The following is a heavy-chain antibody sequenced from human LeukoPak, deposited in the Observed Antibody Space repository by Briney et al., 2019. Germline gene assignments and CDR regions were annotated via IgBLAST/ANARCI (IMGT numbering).Heavy chain of an antibody. Sequence: GGSLRLSCAASGFTFSSYAMSWVRQAPGKGLECVSAISGSGGSTYYADSVKGRFTISRDNSKNTLYLQMNSLRAENTAVYYCAKADSSGWPNYYYYGMDVWGQGTTVTVSS. J-gene: IGHJ6*02. V-gene: IGHV3-23*01. CDR1: GFTFSSYA. CDR2: ISGSGGST. D-gene: IGHD6-19*01. CDR3: AKADSSGWPNYYYYGMDV.